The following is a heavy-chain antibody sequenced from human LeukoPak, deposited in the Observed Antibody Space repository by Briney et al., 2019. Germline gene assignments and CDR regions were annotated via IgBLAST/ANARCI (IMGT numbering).Heavy chain of an antibody. V-gene: IGHV1-2*06. D-gene: IGHD6-13*01. CDR3: ARVWFTSSWSNFDY. CDR1: GYTFAAYF. J-gene: IGHJ4*02. CDR2: INPNGGDT. Sequence: EASVKVSCKASGYTFAAYFIHWVRQAPGQGLEWMGRINPNGGDTNYAQKFQGRVTMTGDTSISTAYMELSSLRSDDTAMYYCARVWFTSSWSNFDYWGQGTLVTVSS.